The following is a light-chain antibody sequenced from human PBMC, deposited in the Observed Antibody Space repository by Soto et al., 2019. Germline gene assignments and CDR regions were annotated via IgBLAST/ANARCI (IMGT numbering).Light chain of an antibody. J-gene: IGLJ1*01. CDR2: DVT. CDR3: SSFTLSTYV. CDR1: SRDVGGYNY. Sequence: QSALTQPASVSGSPGQSITISCTGTSRDVGGYNYVSWYQHYPDKAPKLIIYDVTSRPSGGSDRFSGSKSGNTASLTISGRQPEDEAHYYCSSFTLSTYVFGSGTKVTVL. V-gene: IGLV2-14*01.